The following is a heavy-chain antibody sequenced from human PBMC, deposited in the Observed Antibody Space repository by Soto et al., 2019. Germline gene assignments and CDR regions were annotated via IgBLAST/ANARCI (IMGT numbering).Heavy chain of an antibody. CDR2: IYYSGST. D-gene: IGHD5-12*01. CDR3: ARGLRDGYNKYYYYYYGMDV. Sequence: SETLSLTCTVSGGSISSGGYYWSWIRQHPGKGLAWIGYIYYSGSTYYNPSLKSRVTISVDTSKNQFSLKLSSVTAADTAVYYCARGLRDGYNKYYYYYYGMDVWGQGTTVTV. V-gene: IGHV4-31*03. J-gene: IGHJ6*02. CDR1: GGSISSGGYY.